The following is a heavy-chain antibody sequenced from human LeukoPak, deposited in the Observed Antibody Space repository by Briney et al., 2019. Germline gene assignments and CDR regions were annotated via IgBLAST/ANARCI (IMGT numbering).Heavy chain of an antibody. CDR3: TRDLDNGSYEAFDI. V-gene: IGHV1-69*05. CDR1: GGTFSSYA. Sequence: ASVKVSCKASGGTFSSYAISWVRQAPGQGLEWMGGIIPIFGTANYAQKFQGRVTITTDESTSTAYMELSSLRSEDTAVYYCTRDLDNGSYEAFDIWGQGTMVTVSS. D-gene: IGHD1-26*01. CDR2: IIPIFGTA. J-gene: IGHJ3*02.